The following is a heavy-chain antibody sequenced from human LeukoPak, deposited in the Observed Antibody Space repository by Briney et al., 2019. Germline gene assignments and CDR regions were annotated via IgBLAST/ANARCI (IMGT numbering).Heavy chain of an antibody. V-gene: IGHV1-18*01. Sequence: ASVKVSCKGSGYTFTKYGISWVRQAPGQGLEWMGWISTYNGNTHSAQKLEERVTMTTDPSTSTVDLELRSLRSDDTAVYYCARERSVSVGGTSLDYWGQGTLVTVSS. CDR3: ARERSVSVGGTSLDY. CDR2: ISTYNGNT. CDR1: GYTFTKYG. J-gene: IGHJ4*02. D-gene: IGHD6-19*01.